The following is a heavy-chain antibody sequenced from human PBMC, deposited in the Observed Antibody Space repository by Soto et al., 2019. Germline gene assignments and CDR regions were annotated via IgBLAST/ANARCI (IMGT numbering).Heavy chain of an antibody. D-gene: IGHD4-17*01. CDR1: GYTFTSYY. CDR2: INPSGGST. J-gene: IGHJ4*02. CDR3: ARVMTTVPGADY. V-gene: IGHV1-46*01. Sequence: QVQLVQSGAEVKKPGASVKVSCKASGYTFTSYYMHWVRQAPGQGLEWMGIINPSGGSTSYAQKFQGRVTMTRDTSTSTVYMELSSPRSEDTAVYYCARVMTTVPGADYWGQGTLVTVSS.